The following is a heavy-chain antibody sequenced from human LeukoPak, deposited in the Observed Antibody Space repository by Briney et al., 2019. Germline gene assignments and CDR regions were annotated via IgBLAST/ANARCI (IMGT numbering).Heavy chain of an antibody. V-gene: IGHV4-61*01. CDR1: GGSVSSASYY. CDR3: ARVRHPSRWRYYFDY. J-gene: IGHJ4*02. D-gene: IGHD3-3*01. Sequence: SETLSLTCTVSGGSVSSASYYWSWIRQPPGKGLEWIGYIYYSGSTNYNPSLKSRVTISVDTSKNQFSLKLSSVTAADTAVYYCARVRHPSRWRYYFDYWGQGTLVTVSS. CDR2: IYYSGST.